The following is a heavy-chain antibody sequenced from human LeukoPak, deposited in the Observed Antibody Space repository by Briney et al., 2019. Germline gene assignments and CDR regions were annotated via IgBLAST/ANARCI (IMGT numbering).Heavy chain of an antibody. D-gene: IGHD6-6*01. CDR3: ARRYSSSYPLDY. Sequence: ASVKVSCKASGGTFSSYAISWVRQAPGQGLEWMGIINPSGGSTSYAQKFRGRVTMTRDTSTSTVYMELSSLRSEDTAVYYCARRYSSSYPLDYWGQGTLVTVSS. CDR1: GGTFSSYA. J-gene: IGHJ4*02. V-gene: IGHV1-46*01. CDR2: INPSGGST.